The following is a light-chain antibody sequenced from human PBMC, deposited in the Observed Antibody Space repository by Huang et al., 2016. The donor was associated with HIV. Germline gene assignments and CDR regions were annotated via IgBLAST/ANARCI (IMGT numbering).Light chain of an antibody. V-gene: IGKV1-5*03. CDR1: QNISSW. Sequence: DIQMTQSPSTLSAFVGDRLTTTCRASQNISSWLAWYQQKPGKAPRLLIYNISSLESGVPSRFGGSGSGTEFTLTISSLQPDDIGTYYCQYGETFGQGSKVEVK. CDR2: NIS. J-gene: IGKJ1*01. CDR3: QYGET.